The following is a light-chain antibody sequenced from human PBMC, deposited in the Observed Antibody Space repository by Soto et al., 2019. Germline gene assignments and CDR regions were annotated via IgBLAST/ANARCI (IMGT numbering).Light chain of an antibody. J-gene: IGKJ5*01. Sequence: EIVLTQSPGTLSVSPGEGATLSCRASQTLSNSFIAWYQQKPGQAPRLLIYDTSSRATGVPDRYSASGSGTDFTLTISRLEPEDFAVFFCQQYGTSEIIFGQGTRLEI. CDR2: DTS. V-gene: IGKV3-20*01. CDR1: QTLSNSF. CDR3: QQYGTSEII.